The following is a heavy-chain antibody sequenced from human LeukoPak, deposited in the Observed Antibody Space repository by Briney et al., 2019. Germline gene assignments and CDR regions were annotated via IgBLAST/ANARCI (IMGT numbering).Heavy chain of an antibody. J-gene: IGHJ4*02. Sequence: GGSLRLSCAASGFTFSSYAMSWVRQAPGKGLEWASAISGSGGSTYYADSVKGRFTISRDNSKNTLYLQMNSLRAEDTAVYYCAKEGYDSSGYYYGVYWGQGTLVTVSS. CDR3: AKEGYDSSGYYYGVY. D-gene: IGHD3-22*01. V-gene: IGHV3-23*01. CDR1: GFTFSSYA. CDR2: ISGSGGST.